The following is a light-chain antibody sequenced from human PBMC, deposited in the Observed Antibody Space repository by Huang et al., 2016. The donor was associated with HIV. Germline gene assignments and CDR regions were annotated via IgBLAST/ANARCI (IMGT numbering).Light chain of an antibody. CDR3: HQYGSQPFT. CDR2: GAS. Sequence: DIVLTQSPGTLSLSPGGRATLSCRASQSISSSSLAWYLQKPGQAPTLLIHGASTRAIDVPERVRGSGSGTDFTLTISRLQPEDFAVYYCHQYGSQPFTFGPGTKVDIK. J-gene: IGKJ3*01. V-gene: IGKV3-20*01. CDR1: QSISSSS.